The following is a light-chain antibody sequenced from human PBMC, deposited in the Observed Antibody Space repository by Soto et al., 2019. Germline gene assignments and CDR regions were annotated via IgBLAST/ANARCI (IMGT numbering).Light chain of an antibody. CDR1: ESISIW. CDR3: QQYKNSST. CDR2: KAS. V-gene: IGKV1-5*03. Sequence: DIQMTQSPSTLSASVGDTVTITCRASESISIWLAWYQQKPGKAPNLLINKASSLQSEVPSRFSGSGSGTEFTLTITSLQPDDFGVYYYQQYKNSSTFGQGTKVDI. J-gene: IGKJ1*01.